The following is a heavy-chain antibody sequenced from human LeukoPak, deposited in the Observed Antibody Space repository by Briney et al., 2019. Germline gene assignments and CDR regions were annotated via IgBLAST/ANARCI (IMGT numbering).Heavy chain of an antibody. J-gene: IGHJ4*02. Sequence: GGSLRLSCAASGITFSSYGMSWVRQAPGKGLEWVSSISSTGGTTYYADSVKGRFTISRDNSKNTLYLQMNSLRAEDTAVYYCAKDSIVGANFDYWGQGTLVTVSS. CDR2: ISSTGGTT. CDR1: GITFSSYG. CDR3: AKDSIVGANFDY. V-gene: IGHV3-23*01. D-gene: IGHD1-26*01.